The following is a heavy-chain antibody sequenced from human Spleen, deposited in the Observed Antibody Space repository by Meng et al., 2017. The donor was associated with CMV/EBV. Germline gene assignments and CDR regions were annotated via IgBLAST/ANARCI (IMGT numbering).Heavy chain of an antibody. CDR1: SFIGSF. J-gene: IGHJ4*02. V-gene: IGHV4-34*01. CDR2: SNHRGSK. Sequence: SFIGSFWTWIRQTPGKGLEWIGESNHRGSKNYNPAVESRVSISVDTAKNQFSLKMSSVTAADTAVYYCARRGPSYTSGSSSSGHIDSWGQGTLVTVSS. CDR3: ARRGPSYTSGSSSSGHIDS. D-gene: IGHD6-13*01.